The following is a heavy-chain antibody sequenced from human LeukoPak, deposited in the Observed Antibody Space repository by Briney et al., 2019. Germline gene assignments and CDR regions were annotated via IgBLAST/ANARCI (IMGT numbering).Heavy chain of an antibody. CDR1: VFTFSSSS. Sequence: GGSLRLSCAASVFTFSSSSMNGVRQAPGKGLEWVSYISSSSSTIHYAESAKGRFTISRDNAKNSLYLQMNSLRDEDTAVYYCAREMAHYFDSSAYLFWGQGALVTVSS. CDR2: ISSSSSTI. J-gene: IGHJ4*02. D-gene: IGHD3-22*01. V-gene: IGHV3-48*02. CDR3: AREMAHYFDSSAYLF.